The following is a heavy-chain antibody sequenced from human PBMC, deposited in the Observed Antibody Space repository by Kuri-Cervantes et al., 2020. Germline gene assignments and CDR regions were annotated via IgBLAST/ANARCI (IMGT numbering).Heavy chain of an antibody. CDR1: GGSISSSGFY. D-gene: IGHD3-16*01. V-gene: IGHV4-39*07. J-gene: IGHJ6*02. CDR2: IYYSGSS. Sequence: SETLSLTCTVSGGSISSSGFYCGWIRQSPGKGLEYIGSIYYSGSSYYNPSLKSRVGISLDTSKNHFSLKLNSVTAADTAVYYCARGKMISFGGRYHFYGMDVWGQGTTVTVSS. CDR3: ARGKMISFGGRYHFYGMDV.